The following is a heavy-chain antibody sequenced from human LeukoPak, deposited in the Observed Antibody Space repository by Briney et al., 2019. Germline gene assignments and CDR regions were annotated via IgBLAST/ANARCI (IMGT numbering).Heavy chain of an antibody. Sequence: KASETLSLTCAVYGGSFSGYYWSWIRQPPGKGLEWIGEINHSGSTNYNPSLKSRVTISVDTSKNQFSLKLSSVTAAGTAVYYCARSQFDRFGELLSDYWGQGTLVTVSS. V-gene: IGHV4-34*01. CDR3: ARSQFDRFGELLSDY. D-gene: IGHD3-10*01. J-gene: IGHJ4*02. CDR2: INHSGST. CDR1: GGSFSGYY.